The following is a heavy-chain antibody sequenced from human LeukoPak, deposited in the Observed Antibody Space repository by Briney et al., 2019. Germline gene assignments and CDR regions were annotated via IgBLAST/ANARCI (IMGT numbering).Heavy chain of an antibody. CDR3: AKDPFGDY. D-gene: IGHD2/OR15-2a*01. V-gene: IGHV3-74*01. CDR2: IDTDEKKS. J-gene: IGHJ4*02. CDR1: GFSSSSYW. Sequence: GGSLRLSCAASGFSSSSYWMHWVRQAPGKGLVWVSRIDTDEKKSDYADSVKGRFTISRDNAKNTVYLQMNSLRAEDTAVYYCAKDPFGDYWGQGTLVTVSS.